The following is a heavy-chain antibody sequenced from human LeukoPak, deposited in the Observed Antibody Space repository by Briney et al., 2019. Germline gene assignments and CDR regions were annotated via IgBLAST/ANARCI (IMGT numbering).Heavy chain of an antibody. CDR3: ARASTYYYDSSGYLIDY. J-gene: IGHJ4*02. V-gene: IGHV3-30-3*01. CDR2: ISYDGSNK. D-gene: IGHD3-22*01. Sequence: GRSLRLSCAASGFTFSSYAMHWVRQAPGKGLEWVAVISYDGSNKYYADSVKGRFTISRDNSKNTLYLQMNSLRAEDTAVYYCARASTYYYDSSGYLIDYWGQGTLVTVSS. CDR1: GFTFSSYA.